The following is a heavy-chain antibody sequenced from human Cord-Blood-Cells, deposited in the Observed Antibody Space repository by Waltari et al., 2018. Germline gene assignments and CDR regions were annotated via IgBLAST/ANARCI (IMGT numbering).Heavy chain of an antibody. J-gene: IGHJ2*01. Sequence: QLQLQESGPGLVKPSETLSLTCTVSGGSISSSRYYWGWIRQPPGKGLEWIGSIYYSGSTYYNPSLKSRVTISVDTSKNQFSLKLSSVTAADTAVYYCARHQTGDLTNFDLWGRGTLVTVSS. CDR2: IYYSGST. D-gene: IGHD7-27*01. CDR1: GGSISSSRYY. V-gene: IGHV4-39*01. CDR3: ARHQTGDLTNFDL.